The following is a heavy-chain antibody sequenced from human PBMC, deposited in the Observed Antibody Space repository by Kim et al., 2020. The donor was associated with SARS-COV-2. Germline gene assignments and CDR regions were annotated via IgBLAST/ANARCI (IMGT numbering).Heavy chain of an antibody. J-gene: IGHJ6*02. CDR1: GFTFRNYS. CDR3: ARESFTWQAGYGMDV. V-gene: IGHV3-74*01. Sequence: GGSLRLSCAASGFTFRNYSMHWVRQAPGKGLEWVSGISSDGSSTDYADSVKGRFTISRDNAKNSLYLQMNSLRAEDTAVYYCARESFTWQAGYGMDVWGQGTTVTVSS. CDR2: ISSDGSST.